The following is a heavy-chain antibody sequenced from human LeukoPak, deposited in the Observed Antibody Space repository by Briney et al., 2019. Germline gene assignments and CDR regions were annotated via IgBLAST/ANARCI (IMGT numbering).Heavy chain of an antibody. CDR1: GFPISSGYY. D-gene: IGHD3-3*01. V-gene: IGHV4-38-2*02. CDR2: IYHSGTT. CDR3: AREPPGAIVSGPHSDY. J-gene: IGHJ4*02. Sequence: SETLPLTCDVSGFPISSGYYWGWIRQPPGKGLEWIATIYHSGTTYYNPSLKSRVTISVDTSKNQFSLKLNSVTAADTAVYYCAREPPGAIVSGPHSDYWGQGTLVTVSS.